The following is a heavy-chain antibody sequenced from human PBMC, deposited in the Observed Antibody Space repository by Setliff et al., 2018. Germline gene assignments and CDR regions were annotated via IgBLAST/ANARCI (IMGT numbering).Heavy chain of an antibody. V-gene: IGHV1-46*03. J-gene: IGHJ3*02. D-gene: IGHD3-3*01. CDR1: GYTLSKYY. CDR3: ARDRVYNSWSGTSITAPHDALDI. Sequence: GASVKVSCKASGYTLSKYYMHWVRQAPGQGLEWMGIINPSGGLTKYAQKFQGRVTMTSDTSTNTVYLEVSSLRSEDTAVYFCARDRVYNSWSGTSITAPHDALDIWGQGTMVTVSS. CDR2: INPSGGLT.